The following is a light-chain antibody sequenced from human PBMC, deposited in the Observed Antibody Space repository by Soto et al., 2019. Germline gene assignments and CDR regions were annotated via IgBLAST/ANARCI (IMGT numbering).Light chain of an antibody. CDR2: GAS. CDR3: QQYNNWWT. J-gene: IGKJ1*01. CDR1: QSVDSN. Sequence: ILMAKSPPPQPVSPAERATLAFRACQSVDSNLAWYQLTPGQAPRLLIYGASTRATGISARFSGSGSGTEFTLTISSLQSEDFGAYYCQQYNNWWTFGQGTKVDI. V-gene: IGKV3-15*01.